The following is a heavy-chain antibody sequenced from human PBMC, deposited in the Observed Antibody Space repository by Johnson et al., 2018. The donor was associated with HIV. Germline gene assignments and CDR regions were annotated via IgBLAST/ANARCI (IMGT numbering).Heavy chain of an antibody. CDR2: IGTAGDT. CDR1: GFTFSNYW. D-gene: IGHD3-9*01. V-gene: IGHV3-13*01. Sequence: SLRLSCAASGFTFSNYWMNWVRRAPGKGLEWVSEIGTAGDTYYPGSVKGRFTISRENAKNSLYLQMNSLRAEDTAVYYCARADWSHGGAFDIWGQGTMVTVSS. CDR3: ARADWSHGGAFDI. J-gene: IGHJ3*02.